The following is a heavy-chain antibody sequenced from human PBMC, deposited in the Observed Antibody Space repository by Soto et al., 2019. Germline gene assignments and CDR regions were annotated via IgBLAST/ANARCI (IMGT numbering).Heavy chain of an antibody. D-gene: IGHD1-26*01. CDR1: GYTFTSYD. CDR2: MNPNSGNT. J-gene: IGHJ5*02. CDR3: ARASGSSYWFDP. Sequence: ASVKVSCKASGYTFTSYDINWVRQATGQGLEWMGWMNPNSGNTAYAQKFQGRVTMTRNTSISTAYMELSSLRSEDTAVYYCARASGSSYWFDPWGQGTLVTVSS. V-gene: IGHV1-8*01.